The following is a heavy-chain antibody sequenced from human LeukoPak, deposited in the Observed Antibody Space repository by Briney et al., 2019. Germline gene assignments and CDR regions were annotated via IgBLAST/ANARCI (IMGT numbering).Heavy chain of an antibody. Sequence: KPSETLSLTCAVSGGSISSGGYSWSWIRQPPGTGLEWIGYIYHSGSTYYNPSLKSRVTISVDRSKNQFSLKLSSVTAADTAVYYCARGADERYCSGGSCYLGYWGQGTLVTVSS. D-gene: IGHD2-15*01. CDR2: IYHSGST. CDR1: GGSISSGGYS. CDR3: ARGADERYCSGGSCYLGY. J-gene: IGHJ4*02. V-gene: IGHV4-30-2*01.